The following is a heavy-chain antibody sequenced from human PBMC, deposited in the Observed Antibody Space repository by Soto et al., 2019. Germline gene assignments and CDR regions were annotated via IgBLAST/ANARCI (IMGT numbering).Heavy chain of an antibody. CDR2: ISYDGSNK. J-gene: IGHJ5*02. Sequence: GGSLRLSCAASGFTFSSYAMHWVRQAPGKGLEWVAVISYDGSNKYYADSVKGRFTISRDNSENTVYLQMNSLRGEDTAVYYCAREGGLLNWFDPWGQGTLVTVSS. CDR3: AREGGLLNWFDP. CDR1: GFTFSSYA. V-gene: IGHV3-30-3*01.